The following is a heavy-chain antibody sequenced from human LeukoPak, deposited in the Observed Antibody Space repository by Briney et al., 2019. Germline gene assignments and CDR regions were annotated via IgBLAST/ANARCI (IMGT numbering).Heavy chain of an antibody. CDR2: IYYSGST. V-gene: IGHV4-59*08. Sequence: SETLSPTCTVSGGSISSYYWSWIRQPPGKGLEWIGYIYYSGSTNYNPSLKSRVTISVDTSKNQFSLKLSSVTAADTAVYYCARLVRGYSYGCDNWGQGTLVTVSS. J-gene: IGHJ4*02. CDR3: ARLVRGYSYGCDN. D-gene: IGHD5-18*01. CDR1: GGSISSYY.